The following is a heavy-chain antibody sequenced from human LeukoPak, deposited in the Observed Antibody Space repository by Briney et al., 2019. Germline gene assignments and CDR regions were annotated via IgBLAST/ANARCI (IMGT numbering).Heavy chain of an antibody. J-gene: IGHJ4*02. CDR2: IYYTGTT. V-gene: IGHV4-39*07. CDR3: ARGRYLTTLGGAAAGFLDN. D-gene: IGHD6-13*01. CDR1: GGSMNSITYY. Sequence: SETLSLTCTVSGGSMNSITYYWAWIRQPPGKGLEWLGSIYYTGTTFYNPSLKRRVTISVDTSQKQFSLRLNSLTAADTAVYYCARGRYLTTLGGAAAGFLDNWGQGTLVTVSS.